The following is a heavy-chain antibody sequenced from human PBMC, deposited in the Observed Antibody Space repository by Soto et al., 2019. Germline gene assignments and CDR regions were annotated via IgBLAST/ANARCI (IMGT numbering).Heavy chain of an antibody. CDR2: IYHSGST. J-gene: IGHJ6*02. CDR3: AREGGYHYGSGRVGSMDV. CDR1: GGSISSSNW. Sequence: KSSETLSLTCAVSGGSISSSNWWSWVRQPPGKGLEWIGEIYHSGSTNYNPSLKSRVTISVDKSKNQFSLKLSSVTAADTAVYYCAREGGYHYGSGRVGSMDVWGQGTTVTVSS. V-gene: IGHV4-4*02. D-gene: IGHD3-10*01.